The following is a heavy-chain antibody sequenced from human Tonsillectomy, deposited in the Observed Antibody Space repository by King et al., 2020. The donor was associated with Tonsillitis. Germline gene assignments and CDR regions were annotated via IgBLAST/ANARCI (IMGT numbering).Heavy chain of an antibody. Sequence: QLVQSGAEVKKPGASVRVSCKASGYTFTSNGISWVRQASGHGLEWMGWISSYNGNTNYAQKFQGRVTMTKDTSTTTAYMELRSLRFDDTAVYYCARVSGDYEILTGFDYWGQGSLVPVSS. V-gene: IGHV1-18*04. CDR1: GYTFTSNG. D-gene: IGHD3-9*01. J-gene: IGHJ4*02. CDR2: ISSYNGNT. CDR3: ARVSGDYEILTGFDY.